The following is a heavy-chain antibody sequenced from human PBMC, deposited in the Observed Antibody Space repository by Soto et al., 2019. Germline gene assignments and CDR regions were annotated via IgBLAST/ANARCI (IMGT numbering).Heavy chain of an antibody. J-gene: IGHJ6*02. V-gene: IGHV5-51*01. CDR2: IYPGDSDT. D-gene: IGHD6-6*01. CDR1: GYSFTSYW. Sequence: GESLKISCKGSGYSFTSYWIGSVRQMPGKGLEWMGIIYPGDSDTRYSPSFQGQVTISADKSISTAYLQWSSLKASDTAMYYCARVGAAHDYYYYGMDVWGQGTTVTVSS. CDR3: ARVGAAHDYYYYGMDV.